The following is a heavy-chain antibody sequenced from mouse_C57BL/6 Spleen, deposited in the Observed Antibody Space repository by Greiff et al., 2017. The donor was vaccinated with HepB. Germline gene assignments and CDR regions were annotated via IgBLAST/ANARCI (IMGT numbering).Heavy chain of an antibody. J-gene: IGHJ1*01. CDR3: ARVGPTIVTTWYFDV. V-gene: IGHV5-4*03. Sequence: ELKLVESGGGLVKPGGSLKLSCAASGFTFSSYAMSWVRQTPEKRLEWVATISDGGSYTYYPDNVKGRFTIYRDNAKNHLYLQMSHLKSEDTAMYYCARVGPTIVTTWYFDVWGPGTTVTVSS. CDR2: ISDGGSYT. CDR1: GFTFSSYA. D-gene: IGHD2-5*01.